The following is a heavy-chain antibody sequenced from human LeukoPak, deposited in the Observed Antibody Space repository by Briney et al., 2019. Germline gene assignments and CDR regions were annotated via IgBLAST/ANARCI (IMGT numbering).Heavy chain of an antibody. CDR3: AAGYDSSGYYHVPFDY. D-gene: IGHD3-22*01. V-gene: IGHV4-31*03. CDR2: MYYSGST. CDR1: GGSISSGVYH. Sequence: SQTLSLTCTVSGGSISSGVYHWIWMPHHPGKALEGIGYMYYSGSTYYNPTLKSRGTISVDTSKNQFSLRMSSVTAADTGVYYCAAGYDSSGYYHVPFDYWGEGTLVTVSS. J-gene: IGHJ4*02.